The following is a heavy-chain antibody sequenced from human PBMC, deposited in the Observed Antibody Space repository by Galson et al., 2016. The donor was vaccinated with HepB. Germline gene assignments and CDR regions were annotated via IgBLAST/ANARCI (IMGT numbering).Heavy chain of an antibody. Sequence: SLRLSCAASGFAFSSYSMNWVRQAPGKGLEWISHISGSSSTIYYADSVKGRFTISRDNANNSLYLHLNSLRAEDTAVYYCAREYSWNSLWGALDVWGQGTLVTVSS. CDR3: AREYSWNSLWGALDV. CDR2: ISGSSSTI. J-gene: IGHJ4*02. D-gene: IGHD1-1*01. V-gene: IGHV3-48*01. CDR1: GFAFSSYS.